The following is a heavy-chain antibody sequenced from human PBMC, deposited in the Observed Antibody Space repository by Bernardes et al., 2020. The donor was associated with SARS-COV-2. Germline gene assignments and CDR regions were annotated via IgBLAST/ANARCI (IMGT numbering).Heavy chain of an antibody. CDR3: AREYTYGFDS. Sequence: GGSLRLSCAASEFTFSSSVMNWVRQAPGKGLEWVSYISTGGSTKYYADSVKGRFTISRDNAKNSLYLQMNSLRAEDTAVYYCAREYTYGFDSWGQGTLVTVSS. CDR1: EFTFSSSV. CDR2: ISTGGSTK. J-gene: IGHJ4*02. D-gene: IGHD5-18*01. V-gene: IGHV3-48*03.